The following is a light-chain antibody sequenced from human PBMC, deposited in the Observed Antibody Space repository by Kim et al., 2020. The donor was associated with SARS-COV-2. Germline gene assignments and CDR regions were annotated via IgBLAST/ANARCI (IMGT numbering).Light chain of an antibody. Sequence: QSALPQPPSASGTPGQRVTISCSGGTSNIGGNSVYWYHQLPGTAPKLVIYKSDQRPSGVPDRVSGSKSGTSASLAISGLRSEDEGDYYCATWDDSLSGFVFGTGTKVTVL. V-gene: IGLV1-47*01. CDR2: KSD. CDR3: ATWDDSLSGFV. CDR1: TSNIGGNS. J-gene: IGLJ1*01.